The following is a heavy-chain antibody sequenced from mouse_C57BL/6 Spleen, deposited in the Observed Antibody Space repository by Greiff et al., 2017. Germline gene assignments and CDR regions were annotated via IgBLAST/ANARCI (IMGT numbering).Heavy chain of an antibody. Sequence: QVQLQQSGPELVKPGASVKISCKASGYAFSSSWMNWVKQRPGKGLEWIGRIYPGDGDTNYNGKFKGKATLTADKSSSTAYMQLSSLTSEDSAVYVCARSYGSSYNLDYWGQGTTLTVSS. J-gene: IGHJ2*01. D-gene: IGHD1-1*01. CDR2: IYPGDGDT. CDR3: ARSYGSSYNLDY. CDR1: GYAFSSSW. V-gene: IGHV1-82*01.